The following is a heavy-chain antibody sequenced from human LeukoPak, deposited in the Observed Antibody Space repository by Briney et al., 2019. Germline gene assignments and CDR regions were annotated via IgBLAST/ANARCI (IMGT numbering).Heavy chain of an antibody. CDR2: ISWNSGSI. CDR3: AKDPSYSSSFEYFQH. Sequence: RTGGSLRLSCAASGFTFDDYAMHWVRQAPGKGLEWVSGISWNSGSIGYADSVKGRFTISRDNAKNPLYLQMNSLRAEDTALYYCAKDPSYSSSFEYFQHWGQGTLVTVSS. V-gene: IGHV3-9*01. D-gene: IGHD6-6*01. CDR1: GFTFDDYA. J-gene: IGHJ1*01.